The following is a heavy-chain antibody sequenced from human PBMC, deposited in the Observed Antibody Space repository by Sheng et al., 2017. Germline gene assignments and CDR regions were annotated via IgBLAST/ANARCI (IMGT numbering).Heavy chain of an antibody. CDR2: MNPNSGNT. Sequence: QVQLVQSGAEVKKPGASVKVSCKASGYTFTSYDINWVRQATGQGLEWMGWMNPNSGNTGYAQKFQGRVTITRNTSISTAYMELSSLRSEDTAVYYCARGLWPRRWLTMIVVAKSYYYYMDVWGKGTTGHRLL. D-gene: IGHD3-22*01. V-gene: IGHV1-8*03. CDR3: ARGLWPRRWLTMIVVAKSYYYYMDV. CDR1: GYTFTSYD. J-gene: IGHJ6*03.